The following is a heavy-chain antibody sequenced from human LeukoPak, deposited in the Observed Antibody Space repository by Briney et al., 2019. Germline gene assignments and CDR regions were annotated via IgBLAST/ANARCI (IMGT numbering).Heavy chain of an antibody. CDR2: ISYDGSNK. D-gene: IGHD5-18*01. J-gene: IGHJ4*02. Sequence: PGGSLRLSCAASGFTFSSYAMHWVRQAPGKGLEWVAVISYDGSNKYYADSVKGRFTISRDNSKNTLYLQMNSLRAEDTAVYYCARDPQAPADTGYFDYWGQGTLVTVSS. CDR3: ARDPQAPADTGYFDY. CDR1: GFTFSSYA. V-gene: IGHV3-30-3*01.